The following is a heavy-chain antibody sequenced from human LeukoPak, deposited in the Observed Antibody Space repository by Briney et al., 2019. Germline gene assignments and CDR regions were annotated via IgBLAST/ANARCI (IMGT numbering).Heavy chain of an antibody. CDR2: IYYSGST. Sequence: PSETLSLTCAVYGGSFSGYYWSWIRQPPGKGLEWIGYIYYSGSTNYNPSLKSRVTISVDTSKNQFSLKLSSVTAADTAVYYCARDSYGDYFDYWGQGTLVTVSS. J-gene: IGHJ4*02. D-gene: IGHD4-17*01. CDR3: ARDSYGDYFDY. CDR1: GGSFSGYY. V-gene: IGHV4-59*01.